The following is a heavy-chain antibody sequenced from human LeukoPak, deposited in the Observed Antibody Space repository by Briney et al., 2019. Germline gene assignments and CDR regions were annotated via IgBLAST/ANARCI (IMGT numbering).Heavy chain of an antibody. CDR3: ARPQSYGYYYYMDV. Sequence: PSETLSLTCTVSGGSISSYYWSWIRQPPGKGLEWIGYIYYSGSTNYNPSLKSRVTISVDTSKNQFSLKLSSVTAADTAVYYCARPQSYGYYYYMDVWGKGTTVTVSS. D-gene: IGHD5-18*01. CDR2: IYYSGST. J-gene: IGHJ6*03. V-gene: IGHV4-59*01. CDR1: GGSISSYY.